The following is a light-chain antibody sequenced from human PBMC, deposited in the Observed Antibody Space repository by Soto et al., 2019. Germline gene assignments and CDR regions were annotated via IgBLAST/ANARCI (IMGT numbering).Light chain of an antibody. J-gene: IGLJ1*01. CDR1: ISNIGSNY. V-gene: IGLV1-47*01. CDR2: RNN. CDR3: AAWDDSLSINV. Sequence: QSVLTQPPSASGTPGQKVTISCSGSISNIGSNYVYWYQQLPGTAPKLLIYRNNQRPSGVPDRFSGSKSGTSASLAISGLRSEDEADYFCAAWDDSLSINVFGTGTKVTVL.